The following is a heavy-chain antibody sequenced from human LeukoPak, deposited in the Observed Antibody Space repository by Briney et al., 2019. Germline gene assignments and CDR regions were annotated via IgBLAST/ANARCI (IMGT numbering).Heavy chain of an antibody. J-gene: IGHJ4*02. CDR3: ARGSVVSSSWWCDFDY. Sequence: ASVKVSCKASGYTFTSYDINWVRQSTGQGLEWMGWLNPNSGNTRYAQKFQGRVTITADKSTSTAYMELSSLRSEDTAVYYCARGSVVSSSWWCDFDYWGQGTLVTVSS. D-gene: IGHD6-13*01. CDR1: GYTFTSYD. CDR2: LNPNSGNT. V-gene: IGHV1-8*01.